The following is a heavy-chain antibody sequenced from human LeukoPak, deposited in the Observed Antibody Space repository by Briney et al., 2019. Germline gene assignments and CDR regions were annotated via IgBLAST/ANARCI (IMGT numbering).Heavy chain of an antibody. Sequence: SETLSLTCTVSGGSISSYYWSWIRKPPGKGLEWIGYIYYSGSTNYNPSLKSRVTISVDTSKNQFSLTLTSVTAADTAVYFCARLLAAAQTDYFDYWGRGTKVTVSS. V-gene: IGHV4-59*08. D-gene: IGHD6-13*01. J-gene: IGHJ4*02. CDR3: ARLLAAAQTDYFDY. CDR1: GGSISSYY. CDR2: IYYSGST.